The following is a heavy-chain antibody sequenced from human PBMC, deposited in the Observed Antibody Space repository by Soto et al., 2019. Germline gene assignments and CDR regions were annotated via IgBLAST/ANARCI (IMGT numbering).Heavy chain of an antibody. J-gene: IGHJ5*02. D-gene: IGHD2-2*02. CDR2: ISGSSSTI. CDR3: ARDRTYLGFDP. V-gene: IGHV3-48*01. CDR1: GFTFSTYS. Sequence: GGSLRLSCVGSGFTFSTYSMNWVRQAPGKGLESVAYISGSSSTIHYADSVKGRFTTSRDNAKNALYLQMDSLRAEDTAVYFCARDRTYLGFDPWGQGTLVTVSS.